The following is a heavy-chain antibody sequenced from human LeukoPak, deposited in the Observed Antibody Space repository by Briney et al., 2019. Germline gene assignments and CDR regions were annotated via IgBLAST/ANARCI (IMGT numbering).Heavy chain of an antibody. CDR2: ISGSGDFT. V-gene: IGHV1-18*04. D-gene: IGHD2-15*01. CDR1: GFLFTTYG. J-gene: IGHJ4*02. CDR3: ARLHCSTGGCYSD. Sequence: GAPVKVSCKTSGFLFTTYGITWVRQAPGQGLEWMGLISGSGDFTTYAQNVQGRVTMTTDFPTTTAYMELRSLQSDDTAVYYCARLHCSTGGCYSDWGQGTLVTVSS.